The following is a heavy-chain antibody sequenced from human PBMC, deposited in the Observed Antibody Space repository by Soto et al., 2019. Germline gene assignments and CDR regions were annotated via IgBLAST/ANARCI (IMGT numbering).Heavy chain of an antibody. CDR1: GFPVSNGYY. CDR3: ARLYCSSVICDNDY. J-gene: IGHJ4*02. CDR2: IYQRGKT. D-gene: IGHD2-2*01. V-gene: IGHV4-38-2*01. Sequence: NPSETLSLTCGVSGFPVSNGYYWGWIRQHPGKGLEWLGSIYQRGKTSYNTSPKKRRTLSMNTSKNEISLRLRSVAGADTAVYFCARLYCSSVICDNDYWGPGVLVTVSS.